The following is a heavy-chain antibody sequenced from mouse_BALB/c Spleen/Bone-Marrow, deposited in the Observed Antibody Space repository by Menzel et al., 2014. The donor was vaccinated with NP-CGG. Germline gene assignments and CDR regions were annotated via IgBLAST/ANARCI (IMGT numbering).Heavy chain of an antibody. CDR3: ARAGYRYDVGYAMDY. CDR1: GDSITSGY. Sequence: EVKLEESGPSLVKPSQTLSLTCSVTGDSITSGYWNWIRKFPGNKLEYMGYISYSGRTYYNPSLESRISITRDTSKNQYYLQLNSVTTEDTATYYCARAGYRYDVGYAMDYWGQGTSVTVSS. J-gene: IGHJ4*01. V-gene: IGHV3-8*02. CDR2: ISYSGRT. D-gene: IGHD2-14*01.